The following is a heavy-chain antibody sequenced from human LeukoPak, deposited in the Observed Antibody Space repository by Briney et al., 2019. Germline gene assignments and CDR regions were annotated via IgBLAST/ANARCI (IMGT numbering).Heavy chain of an antibody. CDR1: GFTFSSYA. V-gene: IGHV3-30-3*01. CDR3: ARVPIVVGRRYGMDV. Sequence: GGSLRLSCAASGFTFSSYAMHWVRQAPGKGLEWVAVISYDGSNKYYADSVKGRFTISRDNSKNTLYLQMNSLRAEDTAVYYCARVPIVVGRRYGMDVWGQGTTVTVSS. J-gene: IGHJ6*02. D-gene: IGHD3-22*01. CDR2: ISYDGSNK.